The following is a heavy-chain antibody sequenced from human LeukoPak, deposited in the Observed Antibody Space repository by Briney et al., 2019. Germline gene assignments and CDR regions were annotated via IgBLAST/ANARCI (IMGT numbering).Heavy chain of an antibody. V-gene: IGHV4-39*07. D-gene: IGHD3-9*01. CDR3: ARETINNWFDP. CDR1: SGSITSRNYY. Sequence: SETLSLTCTVSSGSITSRNYYWGWIRQPPGEGLEWIGSIYYSGSPYYNPSLKSRVTISVDTSKNQFSLKLSSVTAADTAVYYCARETINNWFDPWGQGTLVTVSS. J-gene: IGHJ5*02. CDR2: IYYSGSP.